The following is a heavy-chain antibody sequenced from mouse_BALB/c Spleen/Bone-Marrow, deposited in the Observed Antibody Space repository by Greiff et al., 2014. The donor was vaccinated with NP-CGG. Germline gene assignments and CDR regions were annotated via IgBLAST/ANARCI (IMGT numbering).Heavy chain of an antibody. CDR2: IDPANGNT. Sequence: DVKLQESGAELVKPGASVKLSCTASGFNIKDTYMHWVKQRPEQGPEWIGGIDPANGNTKYDPKFLGKATITADTSSNTAYLQLSSLTSEDTAVYYCVRGGWLLLFAYWGQGTLVTVSA. V-gene: IGHV14-3*02. J-gene: IGHJ3*01. CDR3: VRGGWLLLFAY. CDR1: GFNIKDTY. D-gene: IGHD2-3*01.